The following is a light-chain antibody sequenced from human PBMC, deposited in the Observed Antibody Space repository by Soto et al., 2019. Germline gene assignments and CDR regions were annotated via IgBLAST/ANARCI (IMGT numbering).Light chain of an antibody. CDR3: CSYAGGKSVV. V-gene: IGLV2-23*01. CDR2: EDV. CDR1: SSDVGTYKL. J-gene: IGLJ2*01. Sequence: QSALTQPASVSGSLGQSITISCTGTSSDVGTYKLVSWYQQHPGKAPQLVIFEDVERPSGVSNRFSGSKSGNTSSLTISGLQTEDEADCYCCSYAGGKSVVFGGGTNLTVL.